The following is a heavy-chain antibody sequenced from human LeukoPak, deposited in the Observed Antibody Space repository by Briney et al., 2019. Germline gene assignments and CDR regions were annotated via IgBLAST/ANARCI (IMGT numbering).Heavy chain of an antibody. J-gene: IGHJ1*01. CDR3: AKEPHYDILTGLQQYFQH. D-gene: IGHD3-9*01. CDR1: GFTFSSYG. V-gene: IGHV3-30*02. CDR2: IRYDGSNK. Sequence: HPGGSLRLSCAASGFTFSSYGMHWVRQAPGKGLEWVAFIRYDGSNKYYADSVKGRFTISRDNSKNTLYLQMNSLRAEDTAVYYCAKEPHYDILTGLQQYFQHWGQGTLVTVSS.